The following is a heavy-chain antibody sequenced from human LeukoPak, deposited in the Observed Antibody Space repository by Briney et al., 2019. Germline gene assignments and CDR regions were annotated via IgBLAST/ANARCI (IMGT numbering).Heavy chain of an antibody. CDR3: AANFGAYYYDTSGYYGF. J-gene: IGHJ4*02. D-gene: IGHD3-22*01. Sequence: GGSLRLSCAASGFTFDDYAMHWVRQAPGKGLEWVSLIGGDGNSSNYAASVKGRFTISRDNSENSLYLQMNSLRIEDTAFYYCAANFGAYYYDTSGYYGFWGQGTLVTVSS. CDR2: IGGDGNSS. CDR1: GFTFDDYA. V-gene: IGHV3-43*02.